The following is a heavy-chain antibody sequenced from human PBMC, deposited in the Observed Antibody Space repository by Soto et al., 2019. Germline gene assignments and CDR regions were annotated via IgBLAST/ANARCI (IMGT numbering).Heavy chain of an antibody. J-gene: IGHJ4*02. CDR2: IYPGDSET. CDR1: GYSFTSYW. V-gene: IGHV5-51*01. Sequence: PGESLKISCKGSGYSFTSYWIGWVRQMPGKGLEWMGIIYPGDSETRYSPSFQGQVTISADKSISAAYLQWSSLKASDTAMYYCARPASGYYYDSSGYGYWGQGTLVTVSS. D-gene: IGHD3-22*01. CDR3: ARPASGYYYDSSGYGY.